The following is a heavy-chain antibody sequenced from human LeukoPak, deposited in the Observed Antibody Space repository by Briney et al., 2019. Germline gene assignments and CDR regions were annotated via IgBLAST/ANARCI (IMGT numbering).Heavy chain of an antibody. CDR3: GKYSVYYWSGEQQLYYFDY. Sequence: ASVKVSCKASGGTFSSFAISWVRQAPGQGLEWMGRIIPIFGIANYAQKFQGRVTITADKSTSTACMELSSLRSEDTAVYYCGKYSVYYWSGEQQLYYFDYWGQGTLVTVSS. CDR1: GGTFSSFA. CDR2: IIPIFGIA. J-gene: IGHJ4*02. D-gene: IGHD5/OR15-5a*01. V-gene: IGHV1-69*04.